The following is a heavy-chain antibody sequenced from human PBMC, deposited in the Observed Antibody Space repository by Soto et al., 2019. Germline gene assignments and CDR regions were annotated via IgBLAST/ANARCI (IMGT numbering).Heavy chain of an antibody. CDR2: IIPIFGTA. CDR1: GGTFSSYA. V-gene: IGHV1-69*01. CDR3: ARDSGEANTMVRGVIRGYYFDY. Sequence: QVQLVQSGAEVKKPGSSVKVSCKASGGTFSSYAISWVRQAPGQGLEWMGGIIPIFGTANYAQKFQGRVTITADESTSTAYMELSSLRSEDTAVYYCARDSGEANTMVRGVIRGYYFDYWGQGTLVTVSS. D-gene: IGHD3-10*01. J-gene: IGHJ4*02.